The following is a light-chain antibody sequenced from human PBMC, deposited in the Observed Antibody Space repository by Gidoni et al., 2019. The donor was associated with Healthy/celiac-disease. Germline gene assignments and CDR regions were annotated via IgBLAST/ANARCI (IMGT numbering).Light chain of an antibody. Sequence: EIVLTQSPATLSLSPGERATLSCRARKSVSSYLAWYQHKPGQAPRLIIYDASNGTTGIPARFSGSGSGTDFTLTISRLEHEDFAVYYCQQSSNWFTFGQGTRLEIK. CDR3: QQSSNWFT. CDR2: DAS. J-gene: IGKJ5*01. CDR1: KSVSSY. V-gene: IGKV3-11*01.